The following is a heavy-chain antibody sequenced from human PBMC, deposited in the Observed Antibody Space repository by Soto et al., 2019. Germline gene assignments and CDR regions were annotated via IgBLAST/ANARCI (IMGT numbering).Heavy chain of an antibody. CDR3: ARDPSYYGMDV. V-gene: IGHV1-3*01. J-gene: IGHJ6*02. CDR2: INAGNGNT. CDR1: GYTFTNYY. Sequence: ASVKVSCKTSGYTFTNYYIHWLRQAPGQRLEWMGWINAGNGNTKYSQKFQGRVTITRDTSASTAYVELSSLRSEDTAVYYCARDPSYYGMDVWGQGTTVTVSS.